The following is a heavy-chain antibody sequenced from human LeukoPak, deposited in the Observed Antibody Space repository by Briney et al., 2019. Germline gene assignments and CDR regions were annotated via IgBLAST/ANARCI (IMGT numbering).Heavy chain of an antibody. CDR3: ARLSGAFRLDS. J-gene: IGHJ5*02. D-gene: IGHD3-10*01. Sequence: GGSLRLSCVASGFTFSDFTMNWVRQAPGKGLEWLSYISSSSTIIYYADSAKGRFAISRDNVKNSLYLHMNSLRAEDTALYYCARLSGAFRLDSWGQGTLVTVSS. CDR1: GFTFSDFT. CDR2: ISSSSTII. V-gene: IGHV3-48*01.